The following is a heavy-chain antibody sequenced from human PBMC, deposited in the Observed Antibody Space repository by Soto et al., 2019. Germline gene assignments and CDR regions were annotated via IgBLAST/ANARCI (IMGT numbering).Heavy chain of an antibody. J-gene: IGHJ4*02. CDR1: GYTFKHYY. Sequence: QVPLVQSGAEVKKPGASVKVSCRPSGYTFKHYYIPWVRQAPGQGLEWLGIITPASASTNYAQEFQDRVTLTMDTSTTTVYMELSGLRAEDTAIFYCARDLAAGDHWGQGTLVTVSS. CDR2: ITPASAST. CDR3: ARDLAAGDH. V-gene: IGHV1-46*02. D-gene: IGHD6-13*01.